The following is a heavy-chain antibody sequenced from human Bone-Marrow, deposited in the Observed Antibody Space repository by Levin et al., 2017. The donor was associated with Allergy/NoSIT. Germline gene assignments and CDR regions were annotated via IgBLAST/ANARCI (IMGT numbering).Heavy chain of an antibody. D-gene: IGHD4-17*01. J-gene: IGHJ3*02. CDR1: GYTFTSYD. CDR3: ARDFDDYGDYEWERDAFDI. V-gene: IGHV1-8*01. Sequence: ASVKVSCKASGYTFTSYDINWVRQATGQGLEWMGWMNPNSGNTGYAQKFQGRVTMTRNTSISTAYMELSSLRSEDTAVYYCARDFDDYGDYEWERDAFDIWGQGTMVTVSS. CDR2: MNPNSGNT.